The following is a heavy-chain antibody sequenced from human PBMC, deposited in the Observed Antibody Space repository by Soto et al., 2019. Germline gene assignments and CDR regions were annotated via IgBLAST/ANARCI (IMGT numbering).Heavy chain of an antibody. Sequence: ASVKVSCKASGYTFTAYYIHWVRQAPGQGLEWMGWINPNSGATNYAQKFQGRVTMTRDTSISTAYMEVRTDDTAIYYCAKDVVHRAYYYNYYGMDVWGQGTTVTVSS. CDR2: INPNSGAT. CDR1: GYTFTAYY. V-gene: IGHV1-2*02. D-gene: IGHD2-15*01. J-gene: IGHJ6*02. CDR3: AKDVVHRAYYYNYYGMDV.